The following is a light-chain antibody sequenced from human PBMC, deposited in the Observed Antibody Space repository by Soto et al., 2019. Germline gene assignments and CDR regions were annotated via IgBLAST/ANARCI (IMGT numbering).Light chain of an antibody. J-gene: IGKJ1*01. CDR3: QQRSNWPRT. Sequence: VFTQSPSTLSLSPLERSTLSCGASQSVSSYLAWYQQKPGQATRLLIYDAYNRATGIPARFSGSGSGKDFTLTISSLEPEDFAVYYCQQRSNWPRTLGQGTKVDIK. CDR2: DAY. CDR1: QSVSSY. V-gene: IGKV3-11*01.